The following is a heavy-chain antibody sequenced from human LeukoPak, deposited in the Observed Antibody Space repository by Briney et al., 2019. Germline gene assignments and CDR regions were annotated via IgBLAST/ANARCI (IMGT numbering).Heavy chain of an antibody. CDR3: ARDGGSYLFGQLLRPYGMDV. V-gene: IGHV1-18*01. D-gene: IGHD1-26*01. CDR1: GYTFTSYG. CDR2: ISAYNGNT. Sequence: ASVKVSYKASGYTFTSYGISWVRQAPGQGLEWMGWISAYNGNTNYAQKLQGRVTMTTDTSTSTAYMELRSLRSDDTAVYYCARDGGSYLFGQLLRPYGMDVWGQGTTVTVSS. J-gene: IGHJ6*02.